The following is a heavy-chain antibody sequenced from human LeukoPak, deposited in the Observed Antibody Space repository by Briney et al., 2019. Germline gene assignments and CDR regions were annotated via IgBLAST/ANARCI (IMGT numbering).Heavy chain of an antibody. J-gene: IGHJ3*02. CDR1: GYMFTSYG. CDR3: ARYCSSTTCPSRNAFDI. D-gene: IGHD2-2*01. CDR2: ISTHNGNT. Sequence: ASEKVSCKASGYMFTSYGISWVRQAPGQGLEWMGWISTHNGNTNSAQNLQGRVTMTTDTSTSTAYMELRSLRSDDTAVYYCARYCSSTTCPSRNAFDIWGQGTMVTVSS. V-gene: IGHV1-18*01.